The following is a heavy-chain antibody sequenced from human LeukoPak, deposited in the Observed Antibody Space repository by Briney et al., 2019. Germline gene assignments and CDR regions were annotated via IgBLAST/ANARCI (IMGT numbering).Heavy chain of an antibody. CDR2: IWYDGSNK. V-gene: IGHV3-33*01. Sequence: GGSLRLSCAASGFTFSSYGMHWVRQAPGKGREWVAVIWYDGSNKYYADSVKGRFTNSRDNSKNTLYLQMNSLRAEDTAVYYCARTARDYYYYYMDVWGKGTTVTVSS. J-gene: IGHJ6*03. CDR3: ARTARDYYYYYMDV. CDR1: GFTFSSYG. D-gene: IGHD2-2*01.